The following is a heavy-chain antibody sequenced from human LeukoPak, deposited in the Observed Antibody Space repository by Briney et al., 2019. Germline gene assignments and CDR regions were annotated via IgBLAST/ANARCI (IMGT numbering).Heavy chain of an antibody. Sequence: GGSLRLSCATSGFTVSSSYLSWVRQAPGKGLEWVSGISWNSGSIGYADSVKGRFTISRDNAKNSLYLQMNSLRAEDTALYYCAKDMVRYYDSSGYLGSWGQGTLVTVSS. CDR3: AKDMVRYYDSSGYLGS. CDR1: GFTVSSSY. V-gene: IGHV3-9*01. CDR2: ISWNSGSI. D-gene: IGHD3-22*01. J-gene: IGHJ5*02.